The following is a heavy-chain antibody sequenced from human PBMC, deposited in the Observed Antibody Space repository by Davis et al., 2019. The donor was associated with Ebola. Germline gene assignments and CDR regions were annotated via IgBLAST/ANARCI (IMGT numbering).Heavy chain of an antibody. D-gene: IGHD3-10*01. V-gene: IGHV1-18*01. CDR3: AGGITMVRGVTWFDP. CDR2: ISAYNGNT. J-gene: IGHJ5*02. CDR1: AYTFTSYG. Sequence: ASVKVSCKASAYTFTSYGISWVRQAPGQGLEWMGWISAYNGNTNYAQKLQGRVTMTTDTSTSTAYMELRSLRSDDTAVYYCAGGITMVRGVTWFDPWGQGTLVTVSS.